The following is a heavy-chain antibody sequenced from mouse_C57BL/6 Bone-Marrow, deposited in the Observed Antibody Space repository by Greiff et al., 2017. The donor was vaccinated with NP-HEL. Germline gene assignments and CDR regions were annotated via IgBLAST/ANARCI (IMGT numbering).Heavy chain of an antibody. Sequence: VKLQESGPGLVKPSQSLFLTCSITGFPITSGYYWIWIRQSPGKPLEWMGYITHSGETFYNPSLQSPISITRETSNNQFFLQLNSVTTEDTAMYYCAGPGLLGAMDYWGQGTSVTVSS. CDR2: ITHSGET. J-gene: IGHJ4*01. CDR3: AGPGLLGAMDY. CDR1: GFPITSGYY. V-gene: IGHV12-3*01. D-gene: IGHD2-10*01.